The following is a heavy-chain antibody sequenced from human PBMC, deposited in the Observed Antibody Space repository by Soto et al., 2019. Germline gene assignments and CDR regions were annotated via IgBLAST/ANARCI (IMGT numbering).Heavy chain of an antibody. V-gene: IGHV3-7*03. Sequence: PGGSLRLSCAGSGLTFRNDWLSWVRQAPGKGLEWVANVNQDGSERYYVDSVRGRFTISRDNVENSLYLQLNSLRPEDTAVYYCAVYGYGVSAAAYWGQGTLVTVSS. D-gene: IGHD4-17*01. CDR3: AVYGYGVSAAAY. CDR2: VNQDGSER. CDR1: GLTFRNDW. J-gene: IGHJ4*02.